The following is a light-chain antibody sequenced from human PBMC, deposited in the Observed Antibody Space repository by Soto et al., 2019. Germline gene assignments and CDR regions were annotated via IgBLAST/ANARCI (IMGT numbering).Light chain of an antibody. CDR3: QQYSDNLNT. CDR1: QSISNW. V-gene: IGKV1-5*03. Sequence: DIQMTQSPSTLSAFIGDRVTNTCRASQSISNWLAWYQQKPGKAQKLLIYKASYTESGVPSRFSGSGSGTEFTLTISRVLPDDFATYYCQQYSDNLNTFGQGTKLDLK. CDR2: KAS. J-gene: IGKJ2*01.